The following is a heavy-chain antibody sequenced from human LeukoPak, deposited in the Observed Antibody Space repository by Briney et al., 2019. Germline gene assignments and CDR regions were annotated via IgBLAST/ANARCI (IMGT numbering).Heavy chain of an antibody. CDR2: MTEGGAT. V-gene: IGHV3-23*01. CDR1: GFTLSNYV. CDR3: AKLLLD. J-gene: IGHJ4*02. Sequence: PGGSLRLSCAASGFTLSNYVINWVRQAPGKGLEWVSVMTEGGATYYADSVRGRFTISRDNSKNMLYLQMNSLRAEDTAVYYCAKLLLDWGQGALVTVSS. D-gene: IGHD3-22*01.